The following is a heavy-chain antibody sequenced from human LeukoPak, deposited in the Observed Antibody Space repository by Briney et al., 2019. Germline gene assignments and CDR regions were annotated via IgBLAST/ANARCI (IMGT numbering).Heavy chain of an antibody. D-gene: IGHD4-23*01. CDR1: GYTFTGYY. CDR3: ARSYGGDYNWFDP. Sequence: GASVKVSCKASGYTFTGYYMHWVRQAPGQGLEWMGWINPNSGGTNYAQKFQGRVTMTRDTSISTAYMELSRLRSEDTAVYYCARSYGGDYNWFDPWGQGTLVTVSS. J-gene: IGHJ5*02. CDR2: INPNSGGT. V-gene: IGHV1-2*02.